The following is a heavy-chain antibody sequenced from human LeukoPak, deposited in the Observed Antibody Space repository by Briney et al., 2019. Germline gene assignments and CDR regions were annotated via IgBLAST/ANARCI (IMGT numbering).Heavy chain of an antibody. CDR1: GFTFSLFG. CDR3: AKSLGYCSSTSCSYYFDY. D-gene: IGHD2-2*01. CDR2: TSYDGGEK. V-gene: IGHV3-30*18. J-gene: IGHJ4*02. Sequence: GGSLRLSCAASGFTFSLFGMHWVRQAPGKGLEWLAVTSYDGGEKYYADSVKGRFTISRDNSKNTLYLQMNSLRAEDTAVYYCAKSLGYCSSTSCSYYFDYWGQGTLVTVSS.